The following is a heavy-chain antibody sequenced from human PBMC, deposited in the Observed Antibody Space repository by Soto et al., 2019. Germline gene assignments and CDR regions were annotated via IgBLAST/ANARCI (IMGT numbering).Heavy chain of an antibody. CDR1: GFTFSSYA. D-gene: IGHD6-19*01. J-gene: IGHJ6*02. CDR3: AKDQGPYSSGWYEYYYYGMDV. CDR2: ISGSGEST. Sequence: HPGGSLRLSCVASGFTFSSYAMTWVRQAPGKGLQWVSAISGSGESTYYADSVKGRFTISRDNSKNTLYLQMNSLRAEDTAVYYCAKDQGPYSSGWYEYYYYGMDVWGQGTTVTVSS. V-gene: IGHV3-23*01.